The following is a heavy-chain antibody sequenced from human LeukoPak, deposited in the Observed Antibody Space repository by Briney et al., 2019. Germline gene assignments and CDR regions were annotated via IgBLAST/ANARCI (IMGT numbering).Heavy chain of an antibody. J-gene: IGHJ4*02. CDR2: IYHSGTT. Sequence: SETLSLTCAVSGSSISSGYYWGWIRQPPGKGLEWIANIYHSGTTYYNPSLKSRLIVSVDTSKNQFSLNLSFVTAADTAVYFCATAPYPPAYFDYWGQGTLVTVSS. CDR1: GSSISSGYY. CDR3: ATAPYPPAYFDY. V-gene: IGHV4-38-2*01.